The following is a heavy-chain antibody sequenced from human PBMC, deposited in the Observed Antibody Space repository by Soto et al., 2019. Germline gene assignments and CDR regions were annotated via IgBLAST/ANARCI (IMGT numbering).Heavy chain of an antibody. CDR2: ISSSGSTI. CDR3: ARLYVDTAMGIKAAFDI. CDR1: GFTFSDYY. Sequence: GGSLRLSCAASGFTFSDYYMSWIRQAPGKGLEWVSYISSSGSTIYYADSVKGRFTISRDNAKNSLYLQMNSLRAEDTAVYYCARLYVDTAMGIKAAFDIWGQGTMVTVSS. J-gene: IGHJ3*02. D-gene: IGHD5-18*01. V-gene: IGHV3-11*01.